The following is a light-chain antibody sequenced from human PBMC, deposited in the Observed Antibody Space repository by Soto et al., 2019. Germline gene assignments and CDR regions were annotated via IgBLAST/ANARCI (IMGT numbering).Light chain of an antibody. J-gene: IGLJ3*02. CDR2: EVS. CDR1: SSDVGNYKY. V-gene: IGLV2-8*01. Sequence: QSVLTQSPSASGSPGQSVTISCTGTSSDVGNYKYVSWYQQHPGKAPKLMIYEVSKRPSGVPDRFSGSKSGNTASLTVSGLQVEEEADYYCSSYAGSNLWVFGGGTKVTVL. CDR3: SSYAGSNLWV.